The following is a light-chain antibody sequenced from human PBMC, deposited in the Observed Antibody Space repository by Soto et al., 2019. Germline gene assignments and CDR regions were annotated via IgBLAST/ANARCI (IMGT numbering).Light chain of an antibody. J-gene: IGKJ5*01. CDR2: AAS. V-gene: IGKV1-39*01. Sequence: DIQMTQSPSSLSASVGDRVTITWRASQSISSYLNWYQQKPGKAPNLLIYAASSLQSGVPSRFSGSESGTDFTLTISSLQPEDCAIYFCQQANSFPITFGQGTRLEIK. CDR1: QSISSY. CDR3: QQANSFPIT.